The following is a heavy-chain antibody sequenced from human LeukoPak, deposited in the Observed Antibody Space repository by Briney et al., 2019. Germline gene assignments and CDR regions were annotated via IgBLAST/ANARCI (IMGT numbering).Heavy chain of an antibody. CDR2: ISAYNGNT. CDR1: GYTFASYG. J-gene: IGHJ4*02. CDR3: VRAPPGVSGSPSWY. Sequence: ASVKVSCKASGYTFASYGINWVRQAPGQGPEWMGWISAYNGNTNYAQRLQGRVTMTTDTSARTVYMELRNLRFDDTAVYYCVRAPPGVSGSPSWYWGQGTLVTVSS. D-gene: IGHD3-10*01. V-gene: IGHV1-18*01.